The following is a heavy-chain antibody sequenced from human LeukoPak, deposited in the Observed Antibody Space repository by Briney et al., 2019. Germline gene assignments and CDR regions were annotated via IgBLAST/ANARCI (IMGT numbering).Heavy chain of an antibody. CDR1: GYTFTSYD. J-gene: IGHJ6*03. CDR2: MNPNSGNT. Sequence: ASVKVSCKASGYTFTSYDINWVRQATGQGLERMGWMNPNSGNTGYAQKFQGRVTMTRNTSISTAYMELSSLRSEDTAVYYCARGVDYDILTGYYISYYYYYMDVWGKGTTVTISS. D-gene: IGHD3-9*01. V-gene: IGHV1-8*01. CDR3: ARGVDYDILTGYYISYYYYYMDV.